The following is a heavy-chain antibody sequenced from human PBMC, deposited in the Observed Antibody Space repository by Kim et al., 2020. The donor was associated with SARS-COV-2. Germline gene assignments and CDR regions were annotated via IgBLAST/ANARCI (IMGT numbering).Heavy chain of an antibody. J-gene: IGHJ6*02. D-gene: IGHD2-21*01. CDR3: ARVWRSYGMDV. Sequence: PTYAQGFTGRFVFSLDTSVSTAYLQISSLKAEDTAVYYCARVWRSYGMDVWGQGTTVTVSS. CDR2: P. V-gene: IGHV7-4-1*02.